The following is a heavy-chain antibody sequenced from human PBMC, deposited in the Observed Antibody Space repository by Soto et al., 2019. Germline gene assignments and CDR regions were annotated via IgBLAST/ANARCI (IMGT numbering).Heavy chain of an antibody. Sequence: KESGPVLVNPTETLTLTCTVSGFSLSNAGMGVSWIRQPPGKALEWLAHIFSNDERRFSTSLKNRLTISKDTFNSQVVLIMTNMDPVDTATYYCAQTEDGGRSRTPAGWFDAWGQGTLVTVSS. CDR1: GFSLSNAGMG. J-gene: IGHJ5*02. CDR3: AQTEDGGRSRTPAGWFDA. D-gene: IGHD2-15*01. V-gene: IGHV2-26*01. CDR2: IFSNDER.